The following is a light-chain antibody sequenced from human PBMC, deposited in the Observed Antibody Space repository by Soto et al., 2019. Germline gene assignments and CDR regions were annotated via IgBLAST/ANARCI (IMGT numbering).Light chain of an antibody. V-gene: IGKV3-15*01. Sequence: EIVMTQSPATLSVSTGERATLSCRTSQSVSSNLAWYQQKPGQAPRLLIYGASTRATGIPARFSGSGSGTEFTLTISSLQSEDLAVYYCQQYSNWPPWTFGQGTKVDI. CDR2: GAS. CDR3: QQYSNWPPWT. J-gene: IGKJ1*01. CDR1: QSVSSN.